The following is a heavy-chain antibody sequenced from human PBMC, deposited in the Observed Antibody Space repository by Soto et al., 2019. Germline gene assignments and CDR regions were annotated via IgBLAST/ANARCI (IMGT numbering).Heavy chain of an antibody. CDR3: ATKVVVRGFDP. D-gene: IGHD2-15*01. CDR2: FSAYDGKT. V-gene: IGHV1-18*01. CDR1: GYTFTSYG. Sequence: ASVKVSCKASGYTFTSYGISWVRQAPGKGLEWMGWFSAYDGKTNYAQKLQGRVTMTEDTSTDTAYMEPSSLRSEDTAVYYCATKVVVRGFDPWGQGTLVTVSS. J-gene: IGHJ5*02.